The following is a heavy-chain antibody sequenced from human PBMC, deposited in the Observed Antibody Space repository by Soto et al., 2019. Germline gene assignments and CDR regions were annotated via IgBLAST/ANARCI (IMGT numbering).Heavy chain of an antibody. V-gene: IGHV3-74*01. Sequence: EVQLVESGGGLVQPGGSLRVSCAASGFTFSSFWMHWVRQAPGKGLVWVSRISGDGNNAVYADSVKGRFTVSRDNAKNTLDLQMNSLGTDDTAVYYCVRNRGTFLRDGVDYWGPGILVTVSS. CDR2: ISGDGNNA. J-gene: IGHJ4*02. CDR3: VRNRGTFLRDGVDY. D-gene: IGHD3-3*01. CDR1: GFTFSSFW.